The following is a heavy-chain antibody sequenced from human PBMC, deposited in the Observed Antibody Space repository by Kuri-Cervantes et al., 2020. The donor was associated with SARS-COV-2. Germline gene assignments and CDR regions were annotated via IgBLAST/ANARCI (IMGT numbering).Heavy chain of an antibody. D-gene: IGHD3-10*01. V-gene: IGHV3-13*03. CDR2: IGTAGDT. Sequence: GESLKISCAACGFTFSSYDMHWVRQATGKGLEWVSAIGTAGDTYYPGSVKGQFTISRENAKNSLFLQMNSLRAEDMAMYYCAKERGYGYGFDIWGQGTMVTVSS. J-gene: IGHJ3*02. CDR1: GFTFSSYD. CDR3: AKERGYGYGFDI.